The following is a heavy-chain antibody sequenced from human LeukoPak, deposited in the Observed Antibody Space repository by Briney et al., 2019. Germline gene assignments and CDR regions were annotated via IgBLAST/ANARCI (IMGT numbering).Heavy chain of an antibody. V-gene: IGHV4-34*01. Sequence: SETLSLTCAVYGGSFSGYYWSWIRQPPGKGLEWIGEINHSGSTNYNPSLKSRVTISVDTSKNQFSLKLSSVTAADTAVYYCARIGGWCKEAFFDYWGQGTLVTVSS. D-gene: IGHD6-19*01. J-gene: IGHJ4*02. CDR1: GGSFSGYY. CDR3: ARIGGWCKEAFFDY. CDR2: INHSGST.